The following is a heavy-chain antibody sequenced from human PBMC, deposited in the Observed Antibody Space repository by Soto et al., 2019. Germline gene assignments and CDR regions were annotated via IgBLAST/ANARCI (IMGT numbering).Heavy chain of an antibody. CDR1: GFTLTTYS. V-gene: IGHV3-21*01. CDR2: ISSSSSHI. CDR3: VRERGLSSYYGMDV. D-gene: IGHD3-10*01. J-gene: IGHJ6*02. Sequence: VHLVESGGGLVKPGGSLRLSCAASGFTLTTYSMNWVRQASGKGLEWVASISSSSSHIYYADSVKGRFTISRDNARNSLYLQMNSLRAEDTAVYYCVRERGLSSYYGMDVWGQGTTVTVSS.